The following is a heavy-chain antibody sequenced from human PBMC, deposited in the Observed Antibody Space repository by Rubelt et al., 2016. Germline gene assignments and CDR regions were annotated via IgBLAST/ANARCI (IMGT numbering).Heavy chain of an antibody. D-gene: IGHD6-19*01. CDR1: GYTFTSYA. CDR3: ARGIAVDGRRYFQH. J-gene: IGHJ1*01. V-gene: IGHV1-2*04. CDR2: INPNSGGT. Sequence: QVQLVQSGSELKKPGASVKVSCKASGYTFTSYAMNWVRQAPGQGLEWMGWINPNSGGTNYEQKLQGWVTMTRETSISTAYMELSRLRSDDTAVYYWARGIAVDGRRYFQHWGQGTLVTVSS.